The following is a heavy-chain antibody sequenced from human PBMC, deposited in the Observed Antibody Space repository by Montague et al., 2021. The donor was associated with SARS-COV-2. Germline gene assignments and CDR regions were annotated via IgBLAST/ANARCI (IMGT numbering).Heavy chain of an antibody. V-gene: IGHV4-61*02. Sequence: TLSLTCTVSGGSISGGSYYWSWIRQPAGKRLEWIGRIYTSGTTDYSFSLKSRVTISVDTSKNQFSLKLTSVTAADTAVYYCARAHSGSWAHLDNWGQGSPVTVSS. CDR3: ARAHSGSWAHLDN. CDR2: IYTSGTT. J-gene: IGHJ4*02. D-gene: IGHD5-12*01. CDR1: GGSISGGSYY.